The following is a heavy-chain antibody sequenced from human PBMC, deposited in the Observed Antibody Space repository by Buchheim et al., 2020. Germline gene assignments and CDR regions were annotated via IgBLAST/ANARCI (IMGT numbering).Heavy chain of an antibody. J-gene: IGHJ4*02. CDR3: AKGRVGANLYYFDY. Sequence: QVQLVESGGGVVQPGRSLRLSCAASGFTFSSYGMHWVRQAPGKGLEWVAVISYDGSNKYYADSVKGRFTISRDNSKNPLYLQMNSLRAEDTAVYYCAKGRVGANLYYFDYWGQGTL. V-gene: IGHV3-30*18. CDR2: ISYDGSNK. CDR1: GFTFSSYG. D-gene: IGHD1-26*01.